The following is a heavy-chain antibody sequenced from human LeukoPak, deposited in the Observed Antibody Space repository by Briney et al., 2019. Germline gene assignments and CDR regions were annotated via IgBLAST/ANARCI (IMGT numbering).Heavy chain of an antibody. CDR3: AKGTFGSYGYSDYFDY. V-gene: IGHV3-9*01. CDR1: GFTFDDYA. CDR2: ISWNSGSI. J-gene: IGHJ4*02. D-gene: IGHD5-18*01. Sequence: GGSLRLSCAASGFTFDDYAMHWVRQAPGKGLEWVSGISWNSGSIGYADSVKGRFTISRDNAKNSLYLQMNSLRAEDTALYYCAKGTFGSYGYSDYFDYWGQGTLVTVSS.